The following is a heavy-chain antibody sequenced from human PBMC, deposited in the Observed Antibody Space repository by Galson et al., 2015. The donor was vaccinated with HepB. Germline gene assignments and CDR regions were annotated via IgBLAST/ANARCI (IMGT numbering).Heavy chain of an antibody. Sequence: QSGAEVKKPGESLRISCKGSGYSFTSYWISWVRQMPGKGLEWMGRIDPSDSYTNYSPSFQGHVTISADKSISTAYLQWSSLKASDTAMYYCARHFTSGSMVRGEENDMDVWGQGTTVTVSS. CDR2: IDPSDSYT. J-gene: IGHJ6*02. CDR1: GYSFTSYW. V-gene: IGHV5-10-1*01. D-gene: IGHD3-10*01. CDR3: ARHFTSGSMVRGEENDMDV.